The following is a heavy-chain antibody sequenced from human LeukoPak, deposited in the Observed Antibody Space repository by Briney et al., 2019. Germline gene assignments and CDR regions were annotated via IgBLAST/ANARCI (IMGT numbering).Heavy chain of an antibody. CDR3: ARAHYLKYYYDSSGLMAPFDY. CDR2: ISSSSSTI. Sequence: HSGGSLRLSCAASGFTFSSYSMTWVRQAPGKGLEWVSYISSSSSTIYYADSVKGRFTISRDNAKNSLYLQMNSLRDEDTAVYYCARAHYLKYYYDSSGLMAPFDYWGQGTLVTVSS. J-gene: IGHJ4*02. D-gene: IGHD3-22*01. V-gene: IGHV3-48*02. CDR1: GFTFSSYS.